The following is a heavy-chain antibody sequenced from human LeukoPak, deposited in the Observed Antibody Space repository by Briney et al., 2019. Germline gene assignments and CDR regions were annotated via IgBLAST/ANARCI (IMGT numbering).Heavy chain of an antibody. CDR3: ARGVRFDWYDK. CDR1: GGSISSGGYY. V-gene: IGHV4-31*03. Sequence: PSETLSLTCTVSGGSISSGGYYWSWIRQHPGKGLEWIGYIYYSGSTYYNPSLKSRVTISVDTSKNQFSLKLSSVTAADTAVYYCARGVRFDWYDKWGQGTLVTVSS. D-gene: IGHD3-9*01. CDR2: IYYSGST. J-gene: IGHJ4*02.